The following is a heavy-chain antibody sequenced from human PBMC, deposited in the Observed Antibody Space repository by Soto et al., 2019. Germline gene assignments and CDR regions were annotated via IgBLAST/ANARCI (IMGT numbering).Heavy chain of an antibody. V-gene: IGHV3-21*01. CDR3: ERERSYYYTFDAFDI. D-gene: IGHD3-3*01. J-gene: IGHJ3*02. CDR2: ISGDSNYI. Sequence: PGGSLRLSCAASGFIFSGYNLKWVRQATGKGLEWVSSISGDSNYIYYVDSVKGRFTISRDNAKNSLYLQMNSLRDEDTAVYYCERERSYYYTFDAFDIWGQGTMVTV. CDR1: GFIFSGYN.